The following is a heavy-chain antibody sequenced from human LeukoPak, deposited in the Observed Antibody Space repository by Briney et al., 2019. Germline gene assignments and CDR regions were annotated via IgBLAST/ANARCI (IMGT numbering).Heavy chain of an antibody. CDR2: IYFSET. J-gene: IGHJ3*02. CDR3: ASPSKLVISRGGFDI. CDR1: GGSTSDTTYY. Sequence: SETLSLTCTVSGGSTSDTTYYWAWIRQPPGKGLEWIGSIYFSETKYNPSLKSRITISGDTSKNQLSLKLSSVTAADTAVYFCASPSKLVISRGGFDIWGQGTMVTVS. D-gene: IGHD3-22*01. V-gene: IGHV4-39*01.